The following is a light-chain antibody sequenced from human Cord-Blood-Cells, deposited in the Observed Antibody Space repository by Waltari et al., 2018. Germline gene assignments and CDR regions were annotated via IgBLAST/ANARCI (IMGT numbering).Light chain of an antibody. CDR2: LGS. Sequence: DIVMNPSPHSLPVTPGEPAAIYFRSSQSLLQSNGYNYLDWYLQKPGQSPPLLIYLGSNRASGVPDMFSGSGSGTDFTLKISRVEAEDVGVYYCMQALQTPITFGQGTRLEIK. CDR1: QSLLQSNGYNY. J-gene: IGKJ5*01. V-gene: IGKV2-28*01. CDR3: MQALQTPIT.